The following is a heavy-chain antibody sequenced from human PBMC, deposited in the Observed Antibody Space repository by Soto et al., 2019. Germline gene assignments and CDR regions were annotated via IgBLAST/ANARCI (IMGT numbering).Heavy chain of an antibody. Sequence: QLQLQESGPGLVKPSETLSLTCTVSGGSISSSSYYWGWIRQPPGKGLEWIGSIYYSGSTYYNPSLKSRVTISVDTSKNQFSLKLSSVTAADTAVYYCARSYYDILTGYQGDAFDIWGQGTMVTVSS. CDR3: ARSYYDILTGYQGDAFDI. D-gene: IGHD3-9*01. V-gene: IGHV4-39*01. CDR1: GGSISSSSYY. CDR2: IYYSGST. J-gene: IGHJ3*02.